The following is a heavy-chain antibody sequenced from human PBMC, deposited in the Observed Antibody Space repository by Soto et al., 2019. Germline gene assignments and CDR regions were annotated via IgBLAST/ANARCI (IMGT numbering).Heavy chain of an antibody. V-gene: IGHV1-18*01. D-gene: IGHD2-2*01. Sequence: ASVKVSCKASGYTFTSYGIGWVRQAPGQRLEWMGWISAYNGNTNYAQKFQGRVTITRDTSASTAYMELSSLRSEDTAVYYCAREGYCSSTSCPNYYGMDVWGQGTTVTVSS. J-gene: IGHJ6*02. CDR2: ISAYNGNT. CDR1: GYTFTSYG. CDR3: AREGYCSSTSCPNYYGMDV.